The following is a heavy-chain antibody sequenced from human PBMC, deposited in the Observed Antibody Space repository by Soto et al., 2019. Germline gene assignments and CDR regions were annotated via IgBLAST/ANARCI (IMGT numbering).Heavy chain of an antibody. CDR3: ARVHRRITTIVVVPPRGDFDY. CDR1: GFTFSSYW. V-gene: IGHV3-7*01. J-gene: IGHJ4*02. Sequence: PGGSLRLSCAASGFTFSSYWMSWVRQAPGKGLEWVANIKQDGSEKYYVDSVKGRFTISRDNAKNSLYLQMNSLRAEDTAVYYCARVHRRITTIVVVPPRGDFDYWGQGTLVTVSS. CDR2: IKQDGSEK. D-gene: IGHD3-22*01.